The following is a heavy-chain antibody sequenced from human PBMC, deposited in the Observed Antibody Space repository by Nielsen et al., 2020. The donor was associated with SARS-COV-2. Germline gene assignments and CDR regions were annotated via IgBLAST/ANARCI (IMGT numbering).Heavy chain of an antibody. V-gene: IGHV3-11*01. Sequence: GESLKISCAASGFTFSDYYMSWIRQAPGKGLEWVSYISSSGSTIYYVDSVKGRFTISRDNAKNSLYLQMNNVRAEDTAVYYCARGSFGELLSPFDYWGQGTLVTVSS. D-gene: IGHD3-10*01. J-gene: IGHJ4*02. CDR3: ARGSFGELLSPFDY. CDR1: GFTFSDYY. CDR2: ISSSGSTI.